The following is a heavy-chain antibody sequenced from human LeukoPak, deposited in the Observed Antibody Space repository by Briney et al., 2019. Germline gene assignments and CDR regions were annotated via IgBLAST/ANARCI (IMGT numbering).Heavy chain of an antibody. J-gene: IGHJ4*02. CDR2: ISSSSSYI. CDR3: ARDLIYSTSWSADY. CDR1: GFTFSSYS. V-gene: IGHV3-21*01. Sequence: GGSLRLSYAASGFTFSSYSMNWVRQAPGKGLEWDSSISSSSSYIYYADSVKGRFTISRDNAKNSLYLQMNSLRAEDTAVYYCARDLIYSTSWSADYWGQGTLVTVSS. D-gene: IGHD6-13*01.